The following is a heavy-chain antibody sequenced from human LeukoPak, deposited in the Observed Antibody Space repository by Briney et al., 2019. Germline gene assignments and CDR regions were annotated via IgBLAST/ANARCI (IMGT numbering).Heavy chain of an antibody. J-gene: IGHJ4*02. V-gene: IGHV3-74*01. CDR2: INSDGSST. Sequence: GGSLGLSCAASAFTFSSYWMHWVRQAPGKGLVWVSRINSDGSSTNYADSVKGRFTISRDNAKNTLYLQMNSLRAEDTAVYYCASGFRTRLDYWGQGNRVTVSS. CDR3: ASGFRTRLDY. CDR1: AFTFSSYW.